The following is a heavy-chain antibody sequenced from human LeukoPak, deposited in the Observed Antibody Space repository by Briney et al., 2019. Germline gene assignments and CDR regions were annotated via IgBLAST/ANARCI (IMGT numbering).Heavy chain of an antibody. Sequence: GASVKVSCKASGYTSTGYYMHWVRQAPGQGLEWMGWINPNSGGANYAQKFQGRVTMTRDTSISTVYMELSRLTSDDTAVFYCARRYYDALTGYYPFDHWGQGTLVTVSS. V-gene: IGHV1-2*02. CDR2: INPNSGGA. CDR3: ARRYYDALTGYYPFDH. D-gene: IGHD3-9*01. CDR1: GYTSTGYY. J-gene: IGHJ4*02.